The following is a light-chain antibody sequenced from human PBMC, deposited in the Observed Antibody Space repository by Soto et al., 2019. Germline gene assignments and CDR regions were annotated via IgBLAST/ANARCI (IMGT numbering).Light chain of an antibody. Sequence: DIQMTQSPSCVSASVGDTVTITCRASQDINSRLAWFQQQPGRPPKYVIQAATMLQSGFPSRFAGSGSGRDFTLTIHTLQPEDSATYYCLQVANFPRTFGQGTKVE. CDR3: LQVANFPRT. J-gene: IGKJ1*01. CDR2: AAT. CDR1: QDINSR. V-gene: IGKV1-12*01.